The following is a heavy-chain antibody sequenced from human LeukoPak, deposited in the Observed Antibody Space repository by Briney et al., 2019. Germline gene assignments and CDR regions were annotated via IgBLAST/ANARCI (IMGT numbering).Heavy chain of an antibody. D-gene: IGHD3-10*01. V-gene: IGHV3-53*01. Sequence: GGSLRLSCAASGFTVSSNYMSWVRQAPGKGLEWVSVIYSGGATYYTDSVKGRFTISRDNSKNTLYLQMNSLRAEDTAVYYCARGGYDSGSYYKGPLSYLDYWGQGTLVTVSS. CDR1: GFTVSSNY. CDR3: ARGGYDSGSYYKGPLSYLDY. CDR2: IYSGGAT. J-gene: IGHJ4*02.